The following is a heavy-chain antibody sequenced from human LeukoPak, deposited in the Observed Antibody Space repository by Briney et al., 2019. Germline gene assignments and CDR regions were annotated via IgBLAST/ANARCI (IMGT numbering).Heavy chain of an antibody. CDR1: GYTFTSYY. CDR2: INPSGGST. J-gene: IGHJ5*02. Sequence: ASVKVSCKASGYTFTSYYMHWVRQAPGQGLEWMGIINPSGGSTSYAQKFQGRVTMTRDTSTSTVYMELSSLRSEDTAVYYCARDPRLDIVVVVAATRFDPWGQGTLVTVSS. V-gene: IGHV1-46*01. D-gene: IGHD2-15*01. CDR3: ARDPRLDIVVVVAATRFDP.